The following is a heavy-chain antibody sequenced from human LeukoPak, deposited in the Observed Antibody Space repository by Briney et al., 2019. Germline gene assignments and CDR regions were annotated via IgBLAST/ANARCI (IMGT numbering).Heavy chain of an antibody. J-gene: IGHJ2*01. CDR3: ARNSSGWYGYFDL. CDR1: GYIFTSHG. V-gene: IGHV1-18*01. D-gene: IGHD6-25*01. Sequence: GASVKVSCKASGYIFTSHGLSWVRQAPGQGLEWMGWINIYKGNTNYAQNFQGRVTMTTDTSTSTAYMELRSLRSDDTAVYYCARNSSGWYGYFDLWGRGTLVTVSS. CDR2: INIYKGNT.